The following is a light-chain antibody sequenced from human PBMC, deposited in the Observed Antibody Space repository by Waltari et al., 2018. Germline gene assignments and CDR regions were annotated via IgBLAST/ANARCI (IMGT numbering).Light chain of an antibody. Sequence: SALTQPASVSASPGQSITISCTGSSNDIGSYDLVAWYQQPPGKAPHLLIYEVDKRPSGVSYRFSGSKSGNAASLTVSGLQPEDEGHYFCSSYTYGGPWVFGGGTLLTVL. J-gene: IGLJ2*01. V-gene: IGLV2-23*02. CDR1: SNDIGSYDL. CDR3: SSYTYGGPWV. CDR2: EVD.